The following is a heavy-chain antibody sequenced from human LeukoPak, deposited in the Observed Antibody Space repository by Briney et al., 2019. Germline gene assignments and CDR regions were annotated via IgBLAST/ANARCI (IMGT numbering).Heavy chain of an antibody. CDR2: IFGDGKTT. D-gene: IGHD6-19*01. Sequence: PGGSLRLSCTVSGFSVSTSGMSWVRQAQGKGLQTISAIFGDGKTTYYADSVKGRFTISRDNSKNTLYLQMNSLRVEDTALYYCAQGFGSGWYPHWGQGSLVSVSS. CDR1: GFSVSTSG. V-gene: IGHV3-23*01. J-gene: IGHJ4*02. CDR3: AQGFGSGWYPH.